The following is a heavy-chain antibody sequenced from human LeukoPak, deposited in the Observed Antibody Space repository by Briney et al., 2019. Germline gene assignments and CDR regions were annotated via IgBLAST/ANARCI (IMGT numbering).Heavy chain of an antibody. CDR1: GFTFSSYS. D-gene: IGHD3-10*01. CDR3: ARDWNYYGSGSYYYY. Sequence: PGGSLRLSCAASGFTFSSYSMNWVRQAPGKGLEWVSSISSSSSYIYYADSVKGRFTISRDNSKNTLYLQMNSLRAEDTAVYYCARDWNYYGSGSYYYYWGQGTLVTVSS. CDR2: ISSSSSYI. J-gene: IGHJ4*02. V-gene: IGHV3-21*01.